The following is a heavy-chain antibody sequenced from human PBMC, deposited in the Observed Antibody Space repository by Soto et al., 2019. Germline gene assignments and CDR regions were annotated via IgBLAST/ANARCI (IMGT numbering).Heavy chain of an antibody. J-gene: IGHJ4*02. D-gene: IGHD6-13*01. CDR2: IYYSGST. V-gene: IGHV4-31*03. Sequence: SETLSLTYPDSGRSINRGRYSWSSRRKPPWKGLEWIGYIYYSGSTYYNPSLKSRVTISVDTSKNQFSLKLSSVTAADTAVYYCARSLVSYSSSWYIPHYFDYWGQGTLVTVS. CDR1: GRSINRGRYS. CDR3: ARSLVSYSSSWYIPHYFDY.